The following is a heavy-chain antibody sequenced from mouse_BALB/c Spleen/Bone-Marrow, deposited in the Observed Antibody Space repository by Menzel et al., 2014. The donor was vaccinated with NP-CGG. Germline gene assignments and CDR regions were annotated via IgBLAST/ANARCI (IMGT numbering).Heavy chain of an antibody. CDR1: GFNIKDTY. J-gene: IGHJ4*01. CDR2: IDPANGNT. V-gene: IGHV14-3*02. D-gene: IGHD5-1-1*01. Sequence: VQLQQSGAELVKPGASVKLSCTASGFNIKDTYMHWVKQRPEQGLEWIGRIDPANGNTKFAPKFQGKATITADTSSNTAYLHLSSLTSEDTAAHYCARGIPYYPMDFWGQGTSVTVSS. CDR3: ARGIPYYPMDF.